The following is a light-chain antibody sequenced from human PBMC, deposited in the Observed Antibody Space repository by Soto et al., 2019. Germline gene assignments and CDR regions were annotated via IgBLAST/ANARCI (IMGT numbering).Light chain of an antibody. J-gene: IGKJ1*01. V-gene: IGKV3-15*01. CDR3: QQYNNWPQT. Sequence: EIVMTQSPATLSVSPGERATLSCRASQSVRSNLAWYQQKLGQAPRLLIYGASTRATGIPARFSGSGSATEFTLTISSLQSEDFEVYYCQQYNNWPQTFGHGTNVDIK. CDR2: GAS. CDR1: QSVRSN.